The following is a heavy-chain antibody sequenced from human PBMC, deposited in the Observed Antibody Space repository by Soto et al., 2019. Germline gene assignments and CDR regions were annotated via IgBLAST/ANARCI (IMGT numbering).Heavy chain of an antibody. Sequence: PGESLKISCNGSGYSFTNYWIVWVRQMPGKGLEWMGSIYPGDSDTRYRPSFQGQVTISADESITTAYLQWTSLKASDTAMYCCARASGSDGMDVWGQGTTVTVSS. V-gene: IGHV5-51*01. CDR3: ARASGSDGMDV. CDR1: GYSFTNYW. J-gene: IGHJ6*02. CDR2: IYPGDSDT.